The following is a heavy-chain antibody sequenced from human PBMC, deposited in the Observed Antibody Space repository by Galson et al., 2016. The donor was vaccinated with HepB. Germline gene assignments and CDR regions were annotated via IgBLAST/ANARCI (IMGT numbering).Heavy chain of an antibody. D-gene: IGHD2-15*01. CDR3: ARIGGGSSGLDY. V-gene: IGHV1-3*01. CDR2: ITVVNGNT. J-gene: IGHJ4*02. CDR1: GNTFTASA. Sequence: SVKVSCKASGNTFTASAIHWVRQAPGQRLEWMGWITVVNGNTKYSQKFQDRVTFTSDTSASTAYMDLGSLTSDDTAVYYCARIGGGSSGLDYWGQGSLVTVAS.